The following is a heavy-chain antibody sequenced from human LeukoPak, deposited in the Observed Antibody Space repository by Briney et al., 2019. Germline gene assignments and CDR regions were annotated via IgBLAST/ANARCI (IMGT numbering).Heavy chain of an antibody. CDR2: IYHSGST. J-gene: IGHJ4*02. CDR3: ARECGYSREFGY. CDR1: GYSISSGYY. Sequence: SETLSLTCTVSGYSISSGYYWGWIRQPPGKGLEWIGSIYHSGSTYYNPSLKSRVTISVDTSKNQFSLKLSSVTAADTAVYYCARECGYSREFGYWGQGTLVTVSS. V-gene: IGHV4-38-2*02. D-gene: IGHD6-13*01.